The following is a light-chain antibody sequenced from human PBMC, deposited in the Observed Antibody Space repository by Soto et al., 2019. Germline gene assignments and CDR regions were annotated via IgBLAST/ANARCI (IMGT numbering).Light chain of an antibody. J-gene: IGLJ2*01. CDR1: SSDVGGYNY. CDR3: SSFTGSTIGV. V-gene: IGLV2-8*01. CDR2: EVN. Sequence: QSALTQPPSASGSPGQSVTIFCTGTSSDVGGYNYVSWYQQHPGKAPKLMIYEVNKRPSEVPDRFSGSKSGNTASLTVSGRQAEDEADYYCSSFTGSTIGVFGGGTQLTVL.